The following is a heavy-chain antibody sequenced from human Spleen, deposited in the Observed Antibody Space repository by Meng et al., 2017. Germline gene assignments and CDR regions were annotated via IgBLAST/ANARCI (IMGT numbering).Heavy chain of an antibody. V-gene: IGHV4-34*01. J-gene: IGHJ5*02. CDR2: INHSGST. CDR3: ARMIVVAGFDP. Sequence: QVQLQQWGAGLLKPSETLSLTCAVYGGSFSGYYWSWIRQPPGKGLEWIGEINHSGSTNYNPSLKSRVTISVDTSKNQFSLKLSSVTAADTAVYYCARMIVVAGFDPWGQGTLVTVSS. D-gene: IGHD3-22*01. CDR1: GGSFSGYY.